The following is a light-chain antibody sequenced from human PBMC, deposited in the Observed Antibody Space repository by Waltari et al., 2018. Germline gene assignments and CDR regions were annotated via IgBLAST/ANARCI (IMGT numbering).Light chain of an antibody. CDR1: RRFGSN. CDR3: QQYNDWPPT. J-gene: IGKJ4*01. Sequence: EIVMTQSPATLSGSVGERATPSCRASRRFGSNLAWYQLKPGQAPRLLLSGASTRATGIPARFSGSGSGTEFTLTISSLQSEDFAVYYCQQYNDWPPTFGGGTKVEIK. V-gene: IGKV3-15*01. CDR2: GAS.